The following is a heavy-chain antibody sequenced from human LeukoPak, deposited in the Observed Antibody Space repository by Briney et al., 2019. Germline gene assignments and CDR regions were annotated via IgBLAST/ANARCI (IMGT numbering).Heavy chain of an antibody. Sequence: GASVKVSCKASGYTFTSYYMHWVRQAPGQGLEWMGIINPSGGSTSYAQKFQGRVTMTRDTSTSTVYMELGSLRSEDTAVYYCARDDCSSTSCAGIFDYWGQGTLVTVSS. D-gene: IGHD2-2*01. CDR3: ARDDCSSTSCAGIFDY. V-gene: IGHV1-46*01. J-gene: IGHJ4*02. CDR1: GYTFTSYY. CDR2: INPSGGST.